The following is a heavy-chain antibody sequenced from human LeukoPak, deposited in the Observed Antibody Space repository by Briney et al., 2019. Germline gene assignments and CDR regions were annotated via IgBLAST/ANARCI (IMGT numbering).Heavy chain of an antibody. V-gene: IGHV4-59*01. D-gene: IGHD2-2*01. CDR3: AWVVPAPRNWFDP. CDR2: IYYSGST. Sequence: SETLSLTRTVSGVATSSFYWSWIPQPPGPGLEGIGGIYYSGSTKYTTSLKIRATMSVDSSKNQFFLKVGSVMASDTAVYYCAWVVPAPRNWFDPWGQGTLVTVSS. J-gene: IGHJ5*02. CDR1: GVATSSFY.